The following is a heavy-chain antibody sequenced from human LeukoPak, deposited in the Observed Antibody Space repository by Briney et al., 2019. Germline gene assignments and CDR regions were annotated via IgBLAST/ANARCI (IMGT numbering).Heavy chain of an antibody. CDR3: AREGTYGDYRH. CDR2: IDTSGST. CDR1: GGSISSGSYY. Sequence: SETLSLTCTVSGGSISSGSYYWSWIRQPAGKGLEWIGRIDTSGSTNYNPSLKSRVTMSADTSKKQFSLKLRSVTAADTAVYYCAREGTYGDYRHWGQGTLVTVSS. V-gene: IGHV4-61*02. D-gene: IGHD4-17*01. J-gene: IGHJ4*02.